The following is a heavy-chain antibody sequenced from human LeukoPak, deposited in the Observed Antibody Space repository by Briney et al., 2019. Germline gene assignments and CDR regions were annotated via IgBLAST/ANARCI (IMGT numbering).Heavy chain of an antibody. D-gene: IGHD4-17*01. Sequence: GASVTVSCKASGCTFTSSAMQWVRQARGQRLEGIGWIVFGSGNTNYAQKFQERVTITRDMSTSTAYMELSSLRSEDTAVYYCAATPNGDYDPDYYGMDVWGQGTTVTVSS. V-gene: IGHV1-58*02. CDR2: IVFGSGNT. CDR3: AATPNGDYDPDYYGMDV. CDR1: GCTFTSSA. J-gene: IGHJ6*02.